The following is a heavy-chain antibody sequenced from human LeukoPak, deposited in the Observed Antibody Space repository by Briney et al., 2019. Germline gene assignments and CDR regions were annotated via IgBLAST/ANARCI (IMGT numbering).Heavy chain of an antibody. Sequence: ASVRVSCKASGGTFSSYAISWVRQAPGQGLEWMGGIIPIFGTANYAQKFQGRVTITADKSTSTAYMALSSLRSEDTAVYYCARYCSSTSCYAVYGMDVWGKGTTVTVSS. J-gene: IGHJ6*04. V-gene: IGHV1-69*06. D-gene: IGHD2-2*01. CDR3: ARYCSSTSCYAVYGMDV. CDR2: IIPIFGTA. CDR1: GGTFSSYA.